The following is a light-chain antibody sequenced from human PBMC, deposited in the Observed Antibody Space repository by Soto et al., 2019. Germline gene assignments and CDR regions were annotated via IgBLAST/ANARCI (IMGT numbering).Light chain of an antibody. CDR2: GAS. V-gene: IGKV3-15*01. Sequence: EIVMTQSPATLSVSPGERATLSCRASQSVSSNLAWYQQKPGQAPRLLIYGASTRATGIPARFSGSGSATEFTLTISSLQSEDFAVYYCQQTFGQGTRLEIK. CDR3: QQT. J-gene: IGKJ5*01. CDR1: QSVSSN.